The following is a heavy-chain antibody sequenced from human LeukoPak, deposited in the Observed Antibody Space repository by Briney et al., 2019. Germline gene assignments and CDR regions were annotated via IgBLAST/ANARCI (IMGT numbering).Heavy chain of an antibody. J-gene: IGHJ4*02. D-gene: IGHD5-24*01. CDR3: AIPGTRHKRWLRYFDY. CDR2: INHSGST. Sequence: PSGTLSLTCAVYGGSFSGYYWSWIRQPPGKGLEWIGEINHSGSTNYNPSLKSRVTISVDTSKNQFSLKLSSVTAADTAVYYCAIPGTRHKRWLRYFDYWGQGTLVTVSS. CDR1: GGSFSGYY. V-gene: IGHV4-34*01.